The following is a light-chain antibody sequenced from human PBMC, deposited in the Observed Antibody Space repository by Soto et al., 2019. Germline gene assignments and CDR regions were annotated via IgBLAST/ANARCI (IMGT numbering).Light chain of an antibody. Sequence: DIQMTQSPSTLSGSVGDRVTITCRASQTISSWLAWYQQKPGKAPKLLIYKASTLKSGVPSRFSGSGSGTEFTLTINNLQPADFATYYCHQYKNYHTFGQGTKVDIK. CDR3: HQYKNYHT. CDR2: KAS. J-gene: IGKJ2*01. CDR1: QTISSW. V-gene: IGKV1-5*03.